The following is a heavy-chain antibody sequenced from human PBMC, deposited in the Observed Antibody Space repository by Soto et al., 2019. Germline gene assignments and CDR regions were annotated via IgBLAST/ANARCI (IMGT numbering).Heavy chain of an antibody. V-gene: IGHV4-39*01. CDR3: ARTVAGTRVGAFDS. D-gene: IGHD6-19*01. J-gene: IGHJ3*02. CDR1: GGSISSSSYY. CDR2: IYYSGST. Sequence: SETLSLTCTVSGGSISSSSYYWGWILHPPGKGLEWIGSIYYSGSTYYNPSLKSRGTISVDTSKNQFSLKLSSVTAADTAVYYCARTVAGTRVGAFDSWGQGTMVTVSS.